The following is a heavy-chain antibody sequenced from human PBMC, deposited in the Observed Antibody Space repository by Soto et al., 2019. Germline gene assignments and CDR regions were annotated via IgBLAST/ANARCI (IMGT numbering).Heavy chain of an antibody. CDR3: AKAAKEIFGVVINLYYFDY. J-gene: IGHJ4*02. CDR1: GFTFSSYA. D-gene: IGHD3-3*01. V-gene: IGHV3-23*01. Sequence: GGSLRLSCTASGFTFSSYAMSWVRQAPGKGLEWVSAISGSGGSTYYADSVKGRFTISRDNSKNTLYLQMNSLRAEDTAVYYCAKAAKEIFGVVINLYYFDYWGQGTLVTVSS. CDR2: ISGSGGST.